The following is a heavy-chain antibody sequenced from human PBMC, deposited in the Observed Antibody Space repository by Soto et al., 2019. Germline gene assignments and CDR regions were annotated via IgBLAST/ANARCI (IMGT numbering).Heavy chain of an antibody. D-gene: IGHD4-17*01. CDR3: ARVQDDYGDYGNVVTAIPYYYGMDV. CDR1: GYPFTSYG. CDR2: ISAYNGNT. Sequence: ASVKVSCKASGYPFTSYGISWVRQAPGQGLEWMGWISAYNGNTNYAQKLQGRVTMTTDTSTSTAYMELRSLRSDDTAVYYCARVQDDYGDYGNVVTAIPYYYGMDVWGKGTTVTVSS. V-gene: IGHV1-18*04. J-gene: IGHJ6*04.